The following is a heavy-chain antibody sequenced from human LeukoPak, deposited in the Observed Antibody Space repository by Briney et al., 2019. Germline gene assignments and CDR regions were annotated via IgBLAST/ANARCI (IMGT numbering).Heavy chain of an antibody. CDR3: AQCFGTSCFDFDY. V-gene: IGHV3-21*01. Sequence: GGSLRLSCAASGLTFSIYNMHWVRQAPGKGLEWVSSISSSSSYIYYADSEKGRFTISRDNDKNSLYLQMNSLRAEDTAVYYCAQCFGTSCFDFDYWGQGTLVTVSS. CDR1: GLTFSIYN. D-gene: IGHD2-2*01. J-gene: IGHJ4*02. CDR2: ISSSSSYI.